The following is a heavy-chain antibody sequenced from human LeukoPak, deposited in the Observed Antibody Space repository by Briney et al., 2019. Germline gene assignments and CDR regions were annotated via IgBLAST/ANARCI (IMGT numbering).Heavy chain of an antibody. V-gene: IGHV3-23*01. Sequence: SGGSLRLSCAASGVNFSSYAMSWVRQAPGKGLEWVSAISGSGGSTYYADSVKGRFTISRDNSKNTLYLQMNSLRAEDTAVYYCAKSTVVRKFYYFDYWGQGTLVTVSS. J-gene: IGHJ4*02. CDR1: GVNFSSYA. D-gene: IGHD4-23*01. CDR2: ISGSGGST. CDR3: AKSTVVRKFYYFDY.